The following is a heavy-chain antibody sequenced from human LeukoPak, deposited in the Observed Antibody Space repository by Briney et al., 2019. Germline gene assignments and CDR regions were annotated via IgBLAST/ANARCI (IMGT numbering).Heavy chain of an antibody. Sequence: GGSLRLSCSASGFAFDNHAMGWVRQAPGKGLEWVSYISSSSSTIYYADSVKGRFTISRDNAKNSLYLQMNSLRAEDTAVYYCAELGITMIGGVWGKGTTVTISS. J-gene: IGHJ6*04. CDR1: GFAFDNHA. CDR2: ISSSSSTI. CDR3: AELGITMIGGV. D-gene: IGHD3-10*02. V-gene: IGHV3-48*04.